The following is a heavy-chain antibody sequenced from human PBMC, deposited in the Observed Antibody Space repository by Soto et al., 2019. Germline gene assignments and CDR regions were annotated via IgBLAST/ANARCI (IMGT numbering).Heavy chain of an antibody. D-gene: IGHD3-3*01. CDR1: GFTFSSYA. CDR2: ISYDGSNK. Sequence: GGSLRLSCAASGFTFSSYAMHWVRQAPGKGLEWVAVISYDGSNKYYADSVKGRFTISRDNSKNTLYLQMNSLRAEDTAVYYCARAAWDGVVTTYYFDYWGQGTLVTVSS. V-gene: IGHV3-30-3*01. CDR3: ARAAWDGVVTTYYFDY. J-gene: IGHJ4*02.